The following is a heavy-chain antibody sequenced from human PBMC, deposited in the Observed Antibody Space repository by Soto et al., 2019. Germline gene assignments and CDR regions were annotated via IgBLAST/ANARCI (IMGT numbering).Heavy chain of an antibody. CDR1: VFTFNTYG. CDR2: IWYDGSIK. CDR3: ARVDCTGGSCRPYSYYDMDV. J-gene: IGHJ6*02. V-gene: IGHV3-33*01. Sequence: PGGSLRLSCAASVFTFNTYGMHWVRQAPGKGLEWVAIIWYDGSIKYYADSVKGRFTISRDNSKNTLYLQMNSLRAEDTAVYYCARVDCTGGSCRPYSYYDMDVWGQGTTVTVSS. D-gene: IGHD2-15*01.